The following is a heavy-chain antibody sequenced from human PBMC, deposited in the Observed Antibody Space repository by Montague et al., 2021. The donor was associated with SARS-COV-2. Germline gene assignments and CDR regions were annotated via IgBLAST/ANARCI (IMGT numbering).Heavy chain of an antibody. CDR3: ARDQAAKISFKGAFDI. J-gene: IGHJ3*02. CDR2: IYYSGTT. Sequence: SETLSLTCTLSGGSISSYYWNWIRETPGKGLEWIGYIYYSGTTNYNPSLKSRVTISLDTPKNQFSLNLNSVTAADTAIYYCARDQAAKISFKGAFDIWGQGRMVTVSS. V-gene: IGHV4-59*01. D-gene: IGHD3-3*01. CDR1: GGSISSYY.